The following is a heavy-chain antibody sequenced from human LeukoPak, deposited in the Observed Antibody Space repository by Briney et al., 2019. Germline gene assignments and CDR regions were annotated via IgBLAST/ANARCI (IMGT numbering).Heavy chain of an antibody. CDR3: ARDVEYSSSWYAYYGMDV. Sequence: GGSLRLSCAASGFTVSSNYMSWVRQAPGKGLEWVSVIYSGGSTYYADSVKGRFTISRDNSKNTLYLQMNSLRAEGTAVYYCARDVEYSSSWYAYYGMDVWGQGTTVTVSS. CDR2: IYSGGST. D-gene: IGHD6-13*01. V-gene: IGHV3-66*01. CDR1: GFTVSSNY. J-gene: IGHJ6*02.